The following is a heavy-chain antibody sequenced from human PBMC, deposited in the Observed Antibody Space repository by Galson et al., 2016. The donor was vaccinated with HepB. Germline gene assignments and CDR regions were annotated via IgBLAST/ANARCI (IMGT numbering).Heavy chain of an antibody. J-gene: IGHJ4*02. CDR3: ARAGVGNSFDY. V-gene: IGHV1-2*05. D-gene: IGHD3-10*01. Sequence: QSGAEVKKPGESLKISCKASGYTFTGYYMHWVRQAPGQGFEWMGRINPNSGGTDFAQNFQGRVTMTRDTSISTAYMELSSLGSDDTGVYYCARAGVGNSFDYWGQGTLVAVSS. CDR2: INPNSGGT. CDR1: GYTFTGYY.